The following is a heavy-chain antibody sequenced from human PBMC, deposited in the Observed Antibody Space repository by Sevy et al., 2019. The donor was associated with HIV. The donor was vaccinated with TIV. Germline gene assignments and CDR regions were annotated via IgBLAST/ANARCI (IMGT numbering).Heavy chain of an antibody. CDR1: GFTFSNYA. J-gene: IGHJ6*02. CDR2: IPTDGNNK. Sequence: GGSLRLSCAASGFTFSNYAMHWVRQAPGKGLEWVAVIPTDGNNKYYADSVKGRFTISRDNFQNTLYMHMNSLSPEDTAIYYCARDRPNTGSYYDGMDVWGQGTTVTVSS. CDR3: ARDRPNTGSYYDGMDV. D-gene: IGHD1-26*01. V-gene: IGHV3-30*04.